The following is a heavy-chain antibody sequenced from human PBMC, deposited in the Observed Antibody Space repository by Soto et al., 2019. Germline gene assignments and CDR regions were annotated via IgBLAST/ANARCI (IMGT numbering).Heavy chain of an antibody. CDR3: AGHPIVVVPATYFDY. V-gene: IGHV1-18*01. J-gene: IGHJ4*02. D-gene: IGHD2-2*01. CDR1: GYTFTSYG. Sequence: QVQLVQSGAEVKKPGASVKVSCKASGYTFTSYGISWVRQAPGQGLEWMGWISAYNGNTNYAQKLQGRVTMTTDTSTSTAYMELRSLRSDDTAVYYCAGHPIVVVPATYFDYWGQGTLVTVSS. CDR2: ISAYNGNT.